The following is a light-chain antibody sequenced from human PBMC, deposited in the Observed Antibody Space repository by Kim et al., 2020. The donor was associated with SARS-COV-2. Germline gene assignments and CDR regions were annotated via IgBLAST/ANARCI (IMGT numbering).Light chain of an antibody. CDR1: QRIGSY. J-gene: IGKJ2*01. V-gene: IGKV1-5*03. CDR3: QQYNSYPYT. CDR2: KAS. Sequence: SASVGDRVTITCRASQRIGSYLAWYQQKPGKAPKLLMYKASSLESGVPSRFSGSGSGTEFTLTVSSLQPDDFATYYCQQYNSYPYTFGQGTKLEIK.